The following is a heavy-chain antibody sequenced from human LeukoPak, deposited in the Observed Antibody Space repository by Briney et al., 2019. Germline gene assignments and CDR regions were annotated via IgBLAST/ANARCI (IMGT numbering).Heavy chain of an antibody. CDR2: IYYSGST. D-gene: IGHD3-10*01. CDR3: ARVGFRRFGELLPFDY. V-gene: IGHV4-59*01. J-gene: IGHJ4*02. Sequence: SETLSLTCTVSGGSISSYYWSWIRQPPGKGLEWIGYIYYSGSTNYNPSLKSRVTISVDTSKNQFSLKLSSVTAADTAVYYCARVGFRRFGELLPFDYWGQGTLVTVSS. CDR1: GGSISSYY.